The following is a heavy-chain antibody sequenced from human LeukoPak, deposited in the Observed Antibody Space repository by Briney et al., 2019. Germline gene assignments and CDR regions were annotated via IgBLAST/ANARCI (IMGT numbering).Heavy chain of an antibody. Sequence: SQTLSLTCTVSGGSISSGDYYWSWIRQPPGKGLEWIGYIYYSGSTYDNPSLKSRVTISVDTSKNQFPLKLNSVTAADTAVYYCARGRLSSYYYYYGMDVWGQGTTVTVSS. CDR1: GGSISSGDYY. D-gene: IGHD6-13*01. J-gene: IGHJ6*02. V-gene: IGHV4-30-4*01. CDR3: ARGRLSSYYYYYGMDV. CDR2: IYYSGST.